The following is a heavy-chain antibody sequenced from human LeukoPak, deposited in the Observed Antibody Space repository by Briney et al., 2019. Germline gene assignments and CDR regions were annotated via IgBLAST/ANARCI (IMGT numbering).Heavy chain of an antibody. Sequence: GGSLRLSCAASGFTFDGYGMSWVRQAPGKRLEWVSGINWNGGSTGYADSVKGRFTISRDNAKNSLYLQMNSLRAEDTALYYCARVMPEVAFDIWGQGTMVTVSS. CDR2: INWNGGST. D-gene: IGHD2-2*01. CDR3: ARVMPEVAFDI. V-gene: IGHV3-20*04. J-gene: IGHJ3*02. CDR1: GFTFDGYG.